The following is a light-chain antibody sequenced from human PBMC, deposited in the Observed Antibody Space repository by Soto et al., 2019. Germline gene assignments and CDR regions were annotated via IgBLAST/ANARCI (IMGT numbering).Light chain of an antibody. V-gene: IGKV1-9*01. J-gene: IGKJ1*01. Sequence: DIQLPQSKSFLSASVGDRFTITCRASQGISSYLAWYQQKPGKAPKLLIYDASSLQSGVPSRFSGSVSGTEFTLTISSLQPDDFATYYCHQYGSYFPTFGQGTKVDIK. CDR3: HQYGSYFPT. CDR1: QGISSY. CDR2: DAS.